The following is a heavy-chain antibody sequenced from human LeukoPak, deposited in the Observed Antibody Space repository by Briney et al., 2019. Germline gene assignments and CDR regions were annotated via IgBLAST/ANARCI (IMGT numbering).Heavy chain of an antibody. D-gene: IGHD4/OR15-4a*01. CDR3: AREDVITTTEDY. CDR1: GFIFSGYW. V-gene: IGHV3-7*03. CDR2: IKQDGSET. Sequence: PGGSLRLSCAASGFIFSGYWMSWVRQAPGKGLEWVANIKQDGSETYYVDSEKGRFTISRDNAKNSLYLQMNSLRGEDTAVYYCAREDVITTTEDYWGQGTLVTVSS. J-gene: IGHJ4*02.